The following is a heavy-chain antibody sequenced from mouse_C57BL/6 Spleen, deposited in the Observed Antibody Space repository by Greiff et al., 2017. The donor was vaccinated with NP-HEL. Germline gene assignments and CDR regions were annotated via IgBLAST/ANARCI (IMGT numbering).Heavy chain of an antibody. J-gene: IGHJ3*01. CDR1: GYAFSSSW. Sequence: VQLQQSGPELVKPGASVKISCKASGYAFSSSWMNWVKQRPGKGLEWIGRIYPGDGDTNYNGKFKGKATLTADKSSSTAYMQLSSLTSEDSAVYFWARSRWLLAWFAYWGQGTLVTVSA. CDR3: ARSRWLLAWFAY. V-gene: IGHV1-82*01. CDR2: IYPGDGDT. D-gene: IGHD2-3*01.